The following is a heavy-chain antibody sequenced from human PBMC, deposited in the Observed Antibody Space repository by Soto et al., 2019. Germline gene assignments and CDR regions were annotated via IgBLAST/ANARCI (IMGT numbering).Heavy chain of an antibody. J-gene: IGHJ6*04. Sequence: PGGSLRLSCAVSGFTFSNYGMHWVRRAPGKGLEWVALISYDVNNKYYADSVKGRFTISRDNSKNTLFLQMNGLRAEDTAVYCCSKGGSNAGTEVWGEGNTVTVSS. V-gene: IGHV3-30*18. CDR2: ISYDVNNK. CDR3: SKGGSNAGTEV. D-gene: IGHD1-1*01. CDR1: GFTFSNYG.